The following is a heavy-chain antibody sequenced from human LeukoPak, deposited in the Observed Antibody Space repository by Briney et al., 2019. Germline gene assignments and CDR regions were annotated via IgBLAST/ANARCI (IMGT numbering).Heavy chain of an antibody. CDR1: GFTFNNYG. CDR3: AKGPLRGTAAAIDY. V-gene: IGHV3-30*18. J-gene: IGHJ4*02. D-gene: IGHD2-2*01. Sequence: PGKSLRLSCAASGFTFNNYGMHWVRQAPGKGLEWVAVISYDGRNIHYPDSVKGRFTISRDNSTDTLWLQMDSLRTEDTAVYYCAKGPLRGTAAAIDYWGQGTLVTVSS. CDR2: ISYDGRNI.